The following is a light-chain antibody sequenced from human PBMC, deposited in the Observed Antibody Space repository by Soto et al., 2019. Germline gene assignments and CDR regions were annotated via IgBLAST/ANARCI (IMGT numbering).Light chain of an antibody. V-gene: IGKV1-5*01. CDR1: QSRNRW. CDR2: DAS. Sequence: DIEMTQSPSSLSASVQDRVTITCPASQSRNRWLAWYQQKPGKEHKLLIYDASSLQSGVPSTFSGSGSRTEFALTISSLQPDEFATYYCQKYNTYSWTFGPRTKVQIK. J-gene: IGKJ1*01. CDR3: QKYNTYSWT.